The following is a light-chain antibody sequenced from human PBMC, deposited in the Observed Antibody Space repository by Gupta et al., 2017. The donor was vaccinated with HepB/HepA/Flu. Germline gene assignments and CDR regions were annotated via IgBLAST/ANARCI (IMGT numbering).Light chain of an antibody. CDR3: QQYGSSPRT. Sequence: EIVLTQSPGTLSLSPGERATLSYRASQSVSSSYLAWYQQKPGQPPRLLIYGASSRATGIPDRFSGSGSGTDFTLTISRLEPEDVAVYYCQQYGSSPRTFGQGTKVDIK. J-gene: IGKJ2*02. V-gene: IGKV3-20*01. CDR1: QSVSSSY. CDR2: GAS.